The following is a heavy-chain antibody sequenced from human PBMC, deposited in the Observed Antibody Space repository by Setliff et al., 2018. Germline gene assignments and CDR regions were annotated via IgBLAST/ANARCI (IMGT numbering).Heavy chain of an antibody. CDR2: IYPGDSHT. J-gene: IGHJ5*02. CDR1: GYSFSNFW. Sequence: PGESLKISCKGSGYSFSNFWIGWVRQMPGKGLEWMGIIYPGDSHTRYSPSFQGQVTISTDTSINTAFLQWNNLKASDTAVYYCARHGERFFNWFDPWGQGTLVTVSS. V-gene: IGHV5-51*01. D-gene: IGHD2-21*01. CDR3: ARHGERFFNWFDP.